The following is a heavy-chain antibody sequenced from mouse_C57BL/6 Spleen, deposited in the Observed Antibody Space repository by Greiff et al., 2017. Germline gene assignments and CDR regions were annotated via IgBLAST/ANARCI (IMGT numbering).Heavy chain of an antibody. CDR2: INPGSGGT. J-gene: IGHJ2*01. CDR3: ARSEYGTGGTYYFDY. Sequence: QVQLQQSGAELVRPGTSVKVSCKASGYAFTNYLIEWVKQRPGQGLEWIGVINPGSGGTNYNEKFKGKATLTADKSSSTAYMQLSSLTSEDSAVYVCARSEYGTGGTYYFDYWGQGTTLTVSS. D-gene: IGHD2-10*02. CDR1: GYAFTNYL. V-gene: IGHV1-54*01.